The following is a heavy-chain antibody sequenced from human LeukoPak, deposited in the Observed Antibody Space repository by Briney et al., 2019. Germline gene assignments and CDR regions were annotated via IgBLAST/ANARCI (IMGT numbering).Heavy chain of an antibody. V-gene: IGHV5-51*01. CDR3: ARGSDYVNPYSGSYHSSFDY. CDR2: IYPGDSDT. D-gene: IGHD1-26*01. CDR1: GYSFTSYW. Sequence: GESLKISCKGSGYSFTSYWIGWVRQMPGKGLEWMGIIYPGDSDTRYSPSFQGQVTISADKSISTAYLQWSSLKASDTAMYYCARGSDYVNPYSGSYHSSFDYWGQGTLVTVSS. J-gene: IGHJ4*02.